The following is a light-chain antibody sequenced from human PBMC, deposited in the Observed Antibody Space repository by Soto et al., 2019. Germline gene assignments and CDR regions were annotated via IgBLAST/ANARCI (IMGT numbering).Light chain of an antibody. CDR3: CSYARSSPV. CDR1: SSDVGSYNL. V-gene: IGLV2-23*02. CDR2: EVS. J-gene: IGLJ3*02. Sequence: QSALTQPASVSGSPGQSITISCTGTSSDVGSYNLVSWYQQHPGKAPKLMIYEVSKRPSGVSNRFSGSKSGNTASLTISGLQAEDEADYYCCSYARSSPVFGGGTKLTVL.